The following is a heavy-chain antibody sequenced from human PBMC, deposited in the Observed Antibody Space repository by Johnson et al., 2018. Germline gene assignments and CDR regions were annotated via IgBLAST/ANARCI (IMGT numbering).Heavy chain of an antibody. Sequence: QVQLQESGPGLVKXSETLSLTCTVSGGSISSYYWSWIRQPAGKGLEWIGRIYTSGSTNYNPSLKSRVTMSVDTSKNQFSLKLSSVTAADTAVYYCASFISGSCHLCYYYYGMDVWGQGTTVTVSS. D-gene: IGHD2-15*01. V-gene: IGHV4-4*07. CDR1: GGSISSYY. CDR3: ASFISGSCHLCYYYYGMDV. CDR2: IYTSGST. J-gene: IGHJ6*02.